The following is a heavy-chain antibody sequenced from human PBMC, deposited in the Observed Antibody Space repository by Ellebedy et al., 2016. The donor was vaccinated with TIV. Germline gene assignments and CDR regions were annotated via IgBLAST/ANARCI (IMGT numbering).Heavy chain of an antibody. CDR1: GFTFSTYT. CDR2: ITRSGSQV. V-gene: IGHV3-21*01. Sequence: PGGSLRLSCAASGFTFSTYTMNWVRQAPGKGLEWVSYITRSGSQVYYADSVKGRFTISRDNAKNSLHLQMNSLRAEDTEVYYCARGITMVGGSGAFDIWGQGTMVTVSS. CDR3: ARGITMVGGSGAFDI. D-gene: IGHD3-10*02. J-gene: IGHJ3*02.